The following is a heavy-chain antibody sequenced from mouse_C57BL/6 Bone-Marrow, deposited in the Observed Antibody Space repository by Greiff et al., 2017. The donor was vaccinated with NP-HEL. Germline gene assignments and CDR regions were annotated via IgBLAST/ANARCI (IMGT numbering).Heavy chain of an antibody. CDR1: GFSLTSYG. J-gene: IGHJ2*01. CDR3: ARKGGLGHFDY. V-gene: IGHV2-2*01. Sequence: VQLQQSGPGLVQPSQSLSITCTVSGFSLTSYGVHWVRQSPGKGLEWLGVIWSGGSTDYNAAFISRLSISKDNSKSQVFFKMNSLQADDTAIYYCARKGGLGHFDYWGQGTTLTVSS. CDR2: IWSGGST. D-gene: IGHD1-1*02.